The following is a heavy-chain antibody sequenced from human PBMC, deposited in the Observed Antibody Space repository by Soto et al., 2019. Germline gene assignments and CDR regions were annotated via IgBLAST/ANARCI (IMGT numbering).Heavy chain of an antibody. CDR3: ARGRGLYNSGRSQLDS. V-gene: IGHV1-69*13. CDR2: IIPRFGTT. D-gene: IGHD1-26*01. CDR1: GDSFSKYT. J-gene: IGHJ4*02. Sequence: ASVKVSCKASGDSFSKYTVNWVRQAPRQGLEWMGGIIPRFGTTSYAPTLQDRVTITADESMNTVYMELSSLRSEDTALYYCARGRGLYNSGRSQLDSWGQGTLVTVSS.